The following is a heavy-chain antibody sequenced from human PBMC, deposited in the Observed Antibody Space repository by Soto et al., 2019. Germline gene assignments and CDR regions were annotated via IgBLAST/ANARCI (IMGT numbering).Heavy chain of an antibody. CDR3: VKGEYYYGSSGYYPFDY. J-gene: IGHJ4*02. V-gene: IGHV3-53*05. D-gene: IGHD3-22*01. CDR2: IYSGGST. Sequence: GGSLRLSCAASGFTVSSNYMSWVRQAPGKGLEWVSVIYSGGSTDYADSVKGRFTISRDNSKNTVYLQMSSLRVEDTAVYYCVKGEYYYGSSGYYPFDYWGQGTLVTVSS. CDR1: GFTVSSNY.